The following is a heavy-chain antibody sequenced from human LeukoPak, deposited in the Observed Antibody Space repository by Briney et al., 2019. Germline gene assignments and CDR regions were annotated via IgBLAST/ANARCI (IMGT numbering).Heavy chain of an antibody. CDR1: GSTFSSYW. V-gene: IGHV3-74*01. D-gene: IGHD1-26*01. CDR2: INSDGSST. J-gene: IGHJ5*02. Sequence: GGSLRLSCAASGSTFSSYWMHWVRQAPGKGLVWVSRINSDGSSTSYADSVKGRFTISRDNAKNTLYLQMNSLRAEDTAVYYCAREGGIVGAFDPWGQGTLVTVSS. CDR3: AREGGIVGAFDP.